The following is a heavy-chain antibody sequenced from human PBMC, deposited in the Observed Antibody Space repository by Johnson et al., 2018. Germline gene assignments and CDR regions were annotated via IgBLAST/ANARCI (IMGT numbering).Heavy chain of an antibody. CDR2: IRSKAYGGTT. Sequence: VQLVQSGGGLVKPGRSLRLSCTASGFTFGDYAMSWFRQAPGKGLEWVGFIRSKAYGGTTEYAASVKGRFTISRDDSKSIAYLQMNSLKTEDTAVYYCARHYGSNRYPDYWGQGTLVTVSS. D-gene: IGHD6-13*01. J-gene: IGHJ4*02. CDR1: GFTFGDYA. CDR3: ARHYGSNRYPDY. V-gene: IGHV3-49*05.